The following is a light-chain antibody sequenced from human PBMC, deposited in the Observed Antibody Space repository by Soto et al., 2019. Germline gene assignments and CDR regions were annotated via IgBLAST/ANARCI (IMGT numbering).Light chain of an antibody. CDR2: EVS. J-gene: IGLJ1*01. CDR1: SSNVGGYNY. Sequence: QSALTQPASVSGSPGQSITISCTGTSSNVGGYNYVSWYQQHPGKAPKLMIYEVSNRPSGVSNRFSGSNSGNTASLTISGLQADDEADYYCSSYTSSSTLLFGTGTKLTVL. V-gene: IGLV2-14*01. CDR3: SSYTSSSTLL.